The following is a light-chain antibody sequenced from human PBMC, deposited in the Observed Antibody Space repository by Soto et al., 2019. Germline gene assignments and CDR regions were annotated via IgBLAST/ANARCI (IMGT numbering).Light chain of an antibody. CDR1: HSVSSN. CDR2: GAS. CDR3: QQYNNWPQT. V-gene: IGKV3-15*01. Sequence: EIVLTHSPATLKEYPGERATLSCRASHSVSSNLAWYQQKPGQAPRLLIYGASTRATGIPARFSGSGSGTEFTLTISSLQSEDFAVYYCQQYNNWPQTFGQGTKV. J-gene: IGKJ1*01.